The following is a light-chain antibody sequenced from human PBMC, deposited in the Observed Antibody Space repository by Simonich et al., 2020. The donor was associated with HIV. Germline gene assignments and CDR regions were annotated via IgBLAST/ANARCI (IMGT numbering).Light chain of an antibody. V-gene: IGLV2-8*01. CDR1: SRDVGGYNH. CDR2: EVN. J-gene: IGLJ2*01. Sequence: QSALTQPPSASGSPGKSATISCTGTSRDVGGYNHVPWYQKHPGKAPKLMIYEVNKRPSGVPDRFSGSKSGNTASLTVSGLQAEDEADYYCSSYAGSNNLVFGGGTKLTVL. CDR3: SSYAGSNNLV.